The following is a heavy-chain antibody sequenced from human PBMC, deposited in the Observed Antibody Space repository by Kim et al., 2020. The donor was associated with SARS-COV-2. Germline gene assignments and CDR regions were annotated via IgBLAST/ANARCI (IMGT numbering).Heavy chain of an antibody. D-gene: IGHD3-22*01. CDR1: GFTFSNYW. CDR2: INSDGSST. CDR3: VTVGSLIV. J-gene: IGHJ4*02. Sequence: GGSLRLSCAVSGFTFSNYWMHWVRQAPGKGLVWVSRINSDGSSTSYEDSVKGRFTISRDNAKNTLYLQMNSLRASDTAVYYCVTVGSLIVWGQGTLVTVS. V-gene: IGHV3-74*01.